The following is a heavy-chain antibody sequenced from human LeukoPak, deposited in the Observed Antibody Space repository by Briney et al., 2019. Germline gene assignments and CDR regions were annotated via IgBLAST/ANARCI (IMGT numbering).Heavy chain of an antibody. V-gene: IGHV4-59*08. CDR3: AKTVAGYRYFDL. Sequence: PSETLSLTCTVSGGSISHYFWSWIRQPPGKPLEWIGYIYYSGSTNYNPSLKSRLTISVDTSKDQFSLKLGSVTAADTAVYYCAKTVAGYRYFDLWGRGTLVTVSS. D-gene: IGHD6-19*01. J-gene: IGHJ2*01. CDR1: GGSISHYF. CDR2: IYYSGST.